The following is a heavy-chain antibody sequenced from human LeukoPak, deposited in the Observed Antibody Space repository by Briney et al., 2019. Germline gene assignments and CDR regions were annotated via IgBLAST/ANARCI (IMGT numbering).Heavy chain of an antibody. J-gene: IGHJ4*02. CDR1: GFTFSTYG. D-gene: IGHD2-21*02. CDR2: VSNNGGAT. Sequence: GGSLRLSCGASGFTFSTYGMSWVRQAPGKGLEWVAAVSNNGGATNYADSVKGWFTISRDNSKNMVYLQMNSLRVEDTAIYYCAKASYCGGDCYYLFDYWGQGTLVTVSS. CDR3: AKASYCGGDCYYLFDY. V-gene: IGHV3-23*01.